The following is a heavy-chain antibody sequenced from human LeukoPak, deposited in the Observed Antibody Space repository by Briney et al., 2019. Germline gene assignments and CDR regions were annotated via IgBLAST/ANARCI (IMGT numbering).Heavy chain of an antibody. CDR3: ARDIRYCSGGSCYVL. Sequence: SETLSLTCTVSGGSISSDNYWSWVRQPPGKGLEWIGEIYHSGITTSNPSLKSRVTISVDKSKNQFSLKLSSVTAADTAVYYCARDIRYCSGGSCYVLWGQGTLVTVSS. V-gene: IGHV4-4*02. CDR1: GGSISSDNY. D-gene: IGHD2-15*01. CDR2: IYHSGIT. J-gene: IGHJ4*02.